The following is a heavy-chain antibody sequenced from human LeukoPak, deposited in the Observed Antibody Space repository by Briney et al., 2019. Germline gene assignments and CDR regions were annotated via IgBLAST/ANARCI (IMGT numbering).Heavy chain of an antibody. CDR3: TRTIVVPAAMDYYYYMDV. J-gene: IGHJ6*03. CDR2: ISAYNGNT. Sequence: GASVKVSCKASGYTFTSYGISWVRQAPGQGLEWMGWISAYNGNTNYAQKLQGRVTMTTGTSTSTAYMELRSLRSDDTAVYYCTRTIVVPAAMDYYYYMDVWGKGTTVTISS. V-gene: IGHV1-18*01. D-gene: IGHD2-2*01. CDR1: GYTFTSYG.